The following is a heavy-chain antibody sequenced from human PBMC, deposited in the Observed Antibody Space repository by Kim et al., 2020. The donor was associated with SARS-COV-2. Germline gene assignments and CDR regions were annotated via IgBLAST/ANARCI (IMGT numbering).Heavy chain of an antibody. D-gene: IGHD5-12*01. J-gene: IGHJ4*02. CDR2: K. CDR3: ARAREKSFDY. V-gene: IGHV3-33*01. Sequence: KSYADSVKGRVTISRDNSKNTVDLQMNSLRVEDTAVYYCARAREKSFDYWGQGTLVTVSS.